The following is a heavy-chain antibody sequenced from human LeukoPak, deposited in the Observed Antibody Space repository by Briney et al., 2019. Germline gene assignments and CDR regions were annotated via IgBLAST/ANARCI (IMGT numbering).Heavy chain of an antibody. CDR3: ARLSGMDV. CDR1: GFTFSSYS. CDR2: ISSSSSYI. Sequence: GGSLRLSCAASGFTFSSYSMNWVRQAPGKGLEWVSSISSSSSYIYYADSVKGRFTVSRDNSKNTLYLQMNSLRAEDTALYYCARLSGMDVWGQGTTVTVSS. V-gene: IGHV3-21*01. J-gene: IGHJ6*02.